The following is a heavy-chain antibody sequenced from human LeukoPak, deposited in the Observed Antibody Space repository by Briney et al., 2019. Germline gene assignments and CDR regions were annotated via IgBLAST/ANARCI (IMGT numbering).Heavy chain of an antibody. CDR1: GFIFSSYG. V-gene: IGHV3-30*18. CDR3: ANQLTSGWGYYYYYMDV. CDR2: ISYDGSNK. J-gene: IGHJ6*03. D-gene: IGHD6-19*01. Sequence: GGSLRLSCAASGFIFSSYGMHWVRQAPGTGLEWVAVISYDGSNKYYADSVKGRFTISRDNSKNTLYLQMNSLRAEDTAAYYCANQLTSGWGYYYYYMDVWGKGTTVTISS.